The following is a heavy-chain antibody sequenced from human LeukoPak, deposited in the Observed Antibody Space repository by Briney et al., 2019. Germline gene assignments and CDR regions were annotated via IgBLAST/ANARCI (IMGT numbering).Heavy chain of an antibody. CDR1: GGSFSGYY. Sequence: SETLSLTCAVYGGSFSGYYWSWIRQPPGKGLEWIGEINHSGSTNYNPSLKSRVTISVDTSKNQFSLKLSSVTAADTAVYYCARVNSGSYLDYWGQGTLVTVSS. CDR2: INHSGST. D-gene: IGHD1-26*01. CDR3: ARVNSGSYLDY. V-gene: IGHV4-34*01. J-gene: IGHJ4*02.